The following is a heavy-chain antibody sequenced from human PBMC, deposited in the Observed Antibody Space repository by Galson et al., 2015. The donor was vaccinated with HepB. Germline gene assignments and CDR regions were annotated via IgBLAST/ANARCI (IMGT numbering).Heavy chain of an antibody. Sequence: QSGAEVKKSGESLKISCQASGYNFINYWIGWVRQMPGKGLEWMGIIYPGDSATRYSPSFQGQVTISADKSISTAYLQWSSLKASDSAMDYCVRREIVPTILSWDAFDFCGRGTMVSVSS. CDR3: VRREIVPTILSWDAFDF. V-gene: IGHV5-51*03. CDR2: IYPGDSAT. J-gene: IGHJ3*01. CDR1: GYNFINYW. D-gene: IGHD5-12*01.